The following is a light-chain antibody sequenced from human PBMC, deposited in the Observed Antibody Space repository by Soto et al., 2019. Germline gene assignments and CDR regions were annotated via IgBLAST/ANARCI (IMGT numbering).Light chain of an antibody. Sequence: EILFSESPGPPSLSPGERATPSCSAHQSVSSSYLAWYQQKPGQAPRLLIYGASSRATGIPDRFSGSGSGTDFTLTISRLEPEDFAVYYCQQYGSSRAITFGQGTRLEI. CDR1: QSVSSSY. V-gene: IGKV3-20*01. CDR2: GAS. CDR3: QQYGSSRAIT. J-gene: IGKJ5*01.